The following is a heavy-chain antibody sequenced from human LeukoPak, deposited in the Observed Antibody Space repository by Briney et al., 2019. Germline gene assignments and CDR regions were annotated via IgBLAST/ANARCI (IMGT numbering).Heavy chain of an antibody. CDR3: AKGITGGFDP. D-gene: IGHD1-20*01. Sequence: GGSLRLSCAASGFTFSSYAMSWVRQAPGKGLEWVSAISSSGGSAYYADSVKGRFTISRDNSKNTLYLQMNSLRAEDTAVYYCAKGITGGFDPWGQGTLVTVSS. J-gene: IGHJ5*02. CDR1: GFTFSSYA. V-gene: IGHV3-23*01. CDR2: ISSSGGSA.